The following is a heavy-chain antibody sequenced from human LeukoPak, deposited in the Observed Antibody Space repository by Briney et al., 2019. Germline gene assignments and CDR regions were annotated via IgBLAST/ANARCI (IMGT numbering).Heavy chain of an antibody. Sequence: GGSLRLSCAASGFTFRSHWMSWVRQAPGKGLEWVSAISGSGGSTYYADSVKGRVTISRDNSKNTLYLQVNSLRVEDTAVYYCAKDRLGAMMYFDFWGQGTLVTVSS. CDR3: AKDRLGAMMYFDF. CDR2: ISGSGGST. CDR1: GFTFRSHW. J-gene: IGHJ4*02. D-gene: IGHD1-26*01. V-gene: IGHV3-23*01.